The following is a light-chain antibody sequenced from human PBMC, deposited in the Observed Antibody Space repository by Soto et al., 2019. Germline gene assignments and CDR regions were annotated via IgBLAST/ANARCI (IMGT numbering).Light chain of an antibody. CDR3: QQYNSYWYT. CDR1: QSINTW. J-gene: IGKJ2*01. CDR2: DAS. Sequence: DIQMTQSPSTLSASVGDRVIITCRASQSINTWLAWYQQKPGRAPNLLIYDASSLESGVPLRFSGSGSGTEFTLTISSLQPDDCATYYCQQYNSYWYTFGQGTRLEIK. V-gene: IGKV1-5*01.